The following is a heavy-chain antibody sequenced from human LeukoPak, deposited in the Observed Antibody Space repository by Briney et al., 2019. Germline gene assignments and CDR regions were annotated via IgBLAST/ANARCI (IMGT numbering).Heavy chain of an antibody. J-gene: IGHJ4*02. CDR1: GFTFSSYA. Sequence: GGSLRLSCAASGFTFSSYAMSWVRQAPGKGLEWVSAISGSGGSTYYADSVKGRFTISRDNSKNTLYLQMNSLRAEDTAVYYCARIDSSGYCAYWGQGTLVTVSS. V-gene: IGHV3-23*01. D-gene: IGHD3-22*01. CDR3: ARIDSSGYCAY. CDR2: ISGSGGST.